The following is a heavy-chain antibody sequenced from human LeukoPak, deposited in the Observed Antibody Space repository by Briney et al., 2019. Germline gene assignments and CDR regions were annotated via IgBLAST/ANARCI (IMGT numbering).Heavy chain of an antibody. D-gene: IGHD3-3*01. Sequence: GGSLRLSCTASGFTFSSYAMNYVRQAPGKGLEWVSYIRTTGSSTAYADSVKGRFAISRDNAKNSLYLQMNGLRVEDTAVYYCARVYYASWSGQPLSQHWIDPWGQGTLVTVSS. CDR1: GFTFSSYA. CDR3: ARVYYASWSGQPLSQHWIDP. V-gene: IGHV3-48*03. J-gene: IGHJ5*02. CDR2: IRTTGSST.